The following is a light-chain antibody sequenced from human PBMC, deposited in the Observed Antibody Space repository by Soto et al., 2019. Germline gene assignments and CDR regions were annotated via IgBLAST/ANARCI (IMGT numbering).Light chain of an antibody. CDR1: QNISSN. CDR3: QQYNNWLWT. Sequence: EIVMTQSPATLSVSPGARATLSCRASQNISSNLAWYQQNPGQAPRVLIDGASTRATGIPARFSGSGSGTEFTLTISSLQSEDFAVYYCQQYNNWLWTFGQGTKVEIK. J-gene: IGKJ1*01. CDR2: GAS. V-gene: IGKV3-15*01.